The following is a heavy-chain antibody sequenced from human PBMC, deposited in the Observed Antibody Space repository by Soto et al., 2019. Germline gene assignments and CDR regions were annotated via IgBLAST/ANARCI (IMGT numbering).Heavy chain of an antibody. V-gene: IGHV3-23*01. D-gene: IGHD3-3*01. Sequence: EVQLLESGGGLVQPGGSLRLSCAASGFTFSSYAMSWVRQAPGKGLEWVSAISGSGGSTYYADSVKGRFTISRDNSKNTLYLQMNRLRAEDTAVYYCAKDRKDLRFLEWFDYYYDGMDVWGQGTTVTVSS. J-gene: IGHJ6*02. CDR1: GFTFSSYA. CDR2: ISGSGGST. CDR3: AKDRKDLRFLEWFDYYYDGMDV.